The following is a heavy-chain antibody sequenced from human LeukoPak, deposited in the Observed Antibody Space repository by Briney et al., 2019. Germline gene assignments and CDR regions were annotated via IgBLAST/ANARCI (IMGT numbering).Heavy chain of an antibody. J-gene: IGHJ4*02. Sequence: ASVKVSCKASGYTFTSYDINWVRQAPGQGLEWMGWINPNSGGTNYAQKFQGRVTMTRDTSISTAYMELSRLRSDDTAVYYCARGSRRTGSMVRGVSDFDSWGQGTLVTVSS. CDR3: ARGSRRTGSMVRGVSDFDS. CDR1: GYTFTSYD. CDR2: INPNSGGT. D-gene: IGHD3-10*01. V-gene: IGHV1-2*02.